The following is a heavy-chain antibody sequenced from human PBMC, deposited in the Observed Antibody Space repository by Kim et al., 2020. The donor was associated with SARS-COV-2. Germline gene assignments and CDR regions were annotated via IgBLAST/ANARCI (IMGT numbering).Heavy chain of an antibody. CDR2: IIPIFGTA. CDR1: GGTFSSYA. D-gene: IGHD3-10*01. Sequence: SVKVSCKASGGTFSSYAISWVRQAPGQGLEWMGGIIPIFGTANYAQKFQGRVTITADESTSTAYMELSSLRSEDTAVYYCARGVGSGSYSYYYYYGMDVWGQGTTVTVSS. CDR3: ARGVGSGSYSYYYYYGMDV. J-gene: IGHJ6*02. V-gene: IGHV1-69*13.